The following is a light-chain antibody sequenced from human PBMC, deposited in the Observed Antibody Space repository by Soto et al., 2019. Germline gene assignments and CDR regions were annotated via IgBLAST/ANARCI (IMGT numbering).Light chain of an antibody. CDR1: RNDVGDYNY. CDR2: EVS. V-gene: IGLV2-14*01. J-gene: IGLJ1*01. Sequence: QSALTQPASVSGSPGQSITISCTGTRNDVGDYNYVSWYQQHPGKAPKLIISEVSNRPSGVSNRFSGSKSGNTASLTISGLQAGDEADYYCCSYAGSSNVFGTGTKLTVL. CDR3: CSYAGSSNV.